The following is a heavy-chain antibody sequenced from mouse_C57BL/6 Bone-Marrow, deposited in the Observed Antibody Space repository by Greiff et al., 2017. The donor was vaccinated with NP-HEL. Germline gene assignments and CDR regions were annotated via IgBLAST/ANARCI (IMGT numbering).Heavy chain of an antibody. J-gene: IGHJ2*01. CDR2: ISSGGSYT. V-gene: IGHV5-6*01. CDR1: GFTFSSYG. CDR3: ARHGHYFDY. Sequence: EVKLKESGGDLVKPGGSLKLSCAASGFTFSSYGMSWVRQTPDKRLEWVATISSGGSYTYYPDSVKGRFTISRDNAKNTLYLQMSSLKSEDTAMYYCARHGHYFDYWGQGTTLTVSS.